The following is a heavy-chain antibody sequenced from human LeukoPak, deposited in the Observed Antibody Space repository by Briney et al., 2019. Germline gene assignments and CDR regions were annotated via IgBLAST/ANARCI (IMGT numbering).Heavy chain of an antibody. V-gene: IGHV3-30*04. J-gene: IGHJ4*02. CDR3: AKARGSDYGDYVMFDY. Sequence: PGGSLRLSCAASGFTFSSYAMHWVRQAPGKGLEWVAVISYDGSNKYYADSVKGRFTISRDNSKNTLYLQMNSLRAEDTAVYYCAKARGSDYGDYVMFDYWGQGTLVTVSS. CDR2: ISYDGSNK. D-gene: IGHD4-17*01. CDR1: GFTFSSYA.